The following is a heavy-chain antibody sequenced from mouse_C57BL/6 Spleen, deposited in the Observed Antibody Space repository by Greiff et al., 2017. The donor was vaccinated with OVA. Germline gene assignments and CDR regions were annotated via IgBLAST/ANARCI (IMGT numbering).Heavy chain of an antibody. J-gene: IGHJ3*01. D-gene: IGHD1-1*01. Sequence: VQLQQPGTELVKPGASVKLSCKASGYTFTSYWMHWVKQRPGQGLEWIGNINPSNGGTNYNEKFKSKATLTVDKSSSTAYMQLSSLTSEDSAVYYCARSNGIYDGSSYPFAYWGQGTLVTVSA. CDR3: ARSNGIYDGSSYPFAY. CDR2: INPSNGGT. V-gene: IGHV1-53*01. CDR1: GYTFTSYW.